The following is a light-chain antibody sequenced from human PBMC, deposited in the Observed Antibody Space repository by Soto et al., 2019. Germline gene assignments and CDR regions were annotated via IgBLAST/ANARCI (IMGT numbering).Light chain of an antibody. J-gene: IGLJ3*02. CDR2: SNN. V-gene: IGLV1-44*01. CDR1: SSNIGSNT. Sequence: QSVLTQPPSASGTPGQRVTISCSGSSSNIGSNTVNWYQQLPGTAPKLLIYSNNQRPSGVPDRFSGSESGTSASLAISGLQFEDEADYYCAAWDDSLDGLWVFGGGTKLTVL. CDR3: AAWDDSLDGLWV.